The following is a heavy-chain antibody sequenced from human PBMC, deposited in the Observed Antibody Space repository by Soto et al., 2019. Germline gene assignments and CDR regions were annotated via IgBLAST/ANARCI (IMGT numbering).Heavy chain of an antibody. D-gene: IGHD5-12*01. CDR1: GGSISSSSYY. CDR2: IYYSGST. CDR3: ARQVATIGLYYYYYYMDV. Sequence: SETLSLTCTVSGGSISSSSYYWGWIRQPPGKGLEWIGSIYYSGSTYYNPSLKSRVTISVDTSKNQFSLKLSSVTAADTAVYYCARQVATIGLYYYYYYMDVWGKGTTVTVSS. V-gene: IGHV4-39*01. J-gene: IGHJ6*03.